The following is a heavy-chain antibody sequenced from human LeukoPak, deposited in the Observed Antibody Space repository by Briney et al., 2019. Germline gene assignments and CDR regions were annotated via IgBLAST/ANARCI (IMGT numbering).Heavy chain of an antibody. J-gene: IGHJ4*02. CDR2: INHSGSA. Sequence: SETLSLTCAVYGGSFSGYYWSGIRQPPGKGLEGIGEINHSGSANYNPSLKSRVTILVAPSQPQFSLKLSSVTAADTAVYYSARALLWFGETSLNFDYWGQGTLVTVSS. CDR1: GGSFSGYY. V-gene: IGHV4-34*01. CDR3: ARALLWFGETSLNFDY. D-gene: IGHD3-10*01.